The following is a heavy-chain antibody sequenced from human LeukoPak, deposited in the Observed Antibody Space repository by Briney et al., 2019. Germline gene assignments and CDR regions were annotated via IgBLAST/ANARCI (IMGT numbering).Heavy chain of an antibody. D-gene: IGHD3-3*01. CDR2: INPSGGRT. V-gene: IGHV1-46*01. CDR3: ARDAWRRPNLPLHD. CDR1: GYTFTSYY. J-gene: IGHJ4*02. Sequence: GASVKVSCKASGYTFTSYYMHWVRQAPGHGGEWGGVINPSGGRTSYEQKCQGRGTMTRDTSTSTVYMELSSLRSEETALYFCARDAWRRPNLPLHDWGQGTLVTVSS.